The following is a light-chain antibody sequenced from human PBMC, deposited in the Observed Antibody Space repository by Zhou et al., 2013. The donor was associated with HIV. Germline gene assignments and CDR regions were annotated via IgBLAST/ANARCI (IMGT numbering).Light chain of an antibody. Sequence: EIVMTQSPATLSVSPGERATLSCRASQSVSTNLAWYQQKRGQAPRLLMYGASTRATGIPARFSGSGSGTEFILTISSMQPEDFAVYYCQHYDNWPPKYTFGQGTKLEIK. J-gene: IGKJ2*01. CDR2: GAS. V-gene: IGKV3-15*01. CDR3: QHYDNWPPKYT. CDR1: QSVSTN.